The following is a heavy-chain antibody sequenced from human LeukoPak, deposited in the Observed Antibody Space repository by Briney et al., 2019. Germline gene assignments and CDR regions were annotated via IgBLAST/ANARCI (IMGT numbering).Heavy chain of an antibody. D-gene: IGHD2-15*01. V-gene: IGHV3-21*01. Sequence: GGSLRLSCAASGFTFSSYSMNWVRQAPGKGLEWVSSISSSSSYIYYADSVKGRFTISRDNAKNSLYLQMSSLRAEDTAVYYCARDCSGGSCYSDYYYGMDVWGQGTTVTVSS. J-gene: IGHJ6*02. CDR1: GFTFSSYS. CDR3: ARDCSGGSCYSDYYYGMDV. CDR2: ISSSSSYI.